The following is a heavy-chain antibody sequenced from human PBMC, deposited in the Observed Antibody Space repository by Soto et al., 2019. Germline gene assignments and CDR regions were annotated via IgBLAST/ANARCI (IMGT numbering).Heavy chain of an antibody. D-gene: IGHD2-21*01. CDR2: INSDGSST. CDR3: ARSGKYCGGDCYWYFDL. CDR1: GFTFSSYW. V-gene: IGHV3-74*01. Sequence: GGSLRLSCAASGFTFSSYWMHWVRQAPGKGLVWVSRINSDGSSTSYADSVKGRFTISRDNAKNTLYLQMNSLRAEDTAVYYCARSGKYCGGDCYWYFDLWGRGTLVTVSS. J-gene: IGHJ2*01.